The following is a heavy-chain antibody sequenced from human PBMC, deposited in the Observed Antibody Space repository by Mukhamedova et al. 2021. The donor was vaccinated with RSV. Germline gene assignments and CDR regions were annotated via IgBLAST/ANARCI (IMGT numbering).Heavy chain of an antibody. CDR3: ARVGYGSGPIYYYGMDV. J-gene: IGHJ6*02. Sequence: GLEWLGYVFHRGTTNYNPSVRSRLTISVDTSKNQFSLKPVSATAADSALYYCARVGYGSGPIYYYGMDVWGPGTTVTVSS. D-gene: IGHD3-10*01. CDR2: VFHRGTT. V-gene: IGHV4-59*01.